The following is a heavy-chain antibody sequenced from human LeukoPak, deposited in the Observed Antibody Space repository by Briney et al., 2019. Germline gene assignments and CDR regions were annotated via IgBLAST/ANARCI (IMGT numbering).Heavy chain of an antibody. CDR2: INWNGGST. CDR3: ARGGDSSGSYFDY. V-gene: IGHV3-20*04. J-gene: IGHJ4*02. CDR1: GITFDDFG. D-gene: IGHD3-22*01. Sequence: GGSLRLSCAASGITFDDFGMSWVRQAPGKGLEWVSGINWNGGSTGYADSVKGRLTVSRDNAKNSLYLQMNSLRAEDTALYYCARGGDSSGSYFDYWGQGTLVTVSS.